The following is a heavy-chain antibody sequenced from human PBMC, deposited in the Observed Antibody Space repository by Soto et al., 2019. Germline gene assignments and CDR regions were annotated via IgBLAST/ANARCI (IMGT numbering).Heavy chain of an antibody. V-gene: IGHV1-2*04. J-gene: IGHJ6*02. CDR1: GYTFTGYY. D-gene: IGHD4-4*01. CDR3: ARDGRRITTDYYYFYGMDV. Sequence: ASVKVSCKASGYTFTGYYMHWVRQAPGQGLEWMGWINPNSGGTNYAQKFQGWVTMTRDTSISTAYMELSRLRSDDTAVYYCARDGRRITTDYYYFYGMDVWGQLTTVT. CDR2: INPNSGGT.